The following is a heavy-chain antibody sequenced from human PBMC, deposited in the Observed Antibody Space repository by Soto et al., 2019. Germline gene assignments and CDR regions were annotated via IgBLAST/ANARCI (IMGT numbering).Heavy chain of an antibody. CDR3: ARHPERIAQIGWFDP. CDR2: IGTSSSNI. D-gene: IGHD6-13*01. J-gene: IGHJ5*02. CDR1: GYIFSSYA. V-gene: IGHV3-48*01. Sequence: GGSLRLSCAASGYIFSSYAMSWVRQAPGKGLEWVAYIGTSSSNIYYADSVQGRFTISRDNAKNSLYLQMNSLRAEDTAVYYCARHPERIAQIGWFDPWGQGTLVTVSS.